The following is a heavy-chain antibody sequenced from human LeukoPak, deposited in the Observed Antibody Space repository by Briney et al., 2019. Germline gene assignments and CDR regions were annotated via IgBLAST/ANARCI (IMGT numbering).Heavy chain of an antibody. CDR3: ATTTVTTSAGFAY. V-gene: IGHV4-61*09. CDR1: GGSISSGNNH. Sequence: SKTLSLTCSVSGGSISSGNNHWSWIRQPAGMGLEWIGHIYTSGSTNYNPSLKSRVTISVDTSKNQFSLNLSSVTAADTAVYYCATTTVTTSAGFAYWGQGTLVTVSS. D-gene: IGHD4-17*01. CDR2: IYTSGST. J-gene: IGHJ4*02.